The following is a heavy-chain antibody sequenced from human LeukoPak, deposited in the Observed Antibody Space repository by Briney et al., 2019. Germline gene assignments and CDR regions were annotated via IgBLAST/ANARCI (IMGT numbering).Heavy chain of an antibody. CDR2: ISGSGGST. D-gene: IGHD6-13*01. Sequence: GGSLRLSCAASGFTFSSYSMSWVRQAPGKGLEWVSAISGSGGSTYYADYVKGRFTISRDNSKNTLYMQMNSLRAEDTAVYYCARDAVSSSWSPTGWFDPWGQGTLVTVSS. CDR3: ARDAVSSSWSPTGWFDP. J-gene: IGHJ5*02. V-gene: IGHV3-23*01. CDR1: GFTFSSYS.